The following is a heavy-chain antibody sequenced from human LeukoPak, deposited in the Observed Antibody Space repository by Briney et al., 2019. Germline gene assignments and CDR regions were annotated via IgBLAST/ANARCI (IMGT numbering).Heavy chain of an antibody. CDR2: IYYSGST. Sequence: PSETLSLTCTVSDGSISSSSYYWGWIRQPPGKGLEWIGNIYYSGSTYYNPSLKSRVTISVDTSKNQFSLKLSSVTAADTAVYYCARDRGRWLVRTFDYWGQGTLVTVSS. V-gene: IGHV4-39*07. CDR3: ARDRGRWLVRTFDY. CDR1: DGSISSSSYY. J-gene: IGHJ4*02. D-gene: IGHD6-19*01.